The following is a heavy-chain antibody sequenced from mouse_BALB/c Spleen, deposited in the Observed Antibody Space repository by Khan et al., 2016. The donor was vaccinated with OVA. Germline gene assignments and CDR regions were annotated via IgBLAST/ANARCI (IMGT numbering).Heavy chain of an antibody. J-gene: IGHJ4*01. CDR3: ARPPYFSYVMVY. D-gene: IGHD2-10*01. CDR2: INTYTGEP. CDR1: GYTFTNYG. Sequence: QIQLVQSGPELKKPGETVKISCKASGYTFTNYGMNWVKQAPGKGLKWMGWINTYTGEPTYADDFKGRFAFSLETSASTAYLQINNLKNEDTATNFGARPPYFSYVMVYWGQGTSVTVSS. V-gene: IGHV9-3-1*01.